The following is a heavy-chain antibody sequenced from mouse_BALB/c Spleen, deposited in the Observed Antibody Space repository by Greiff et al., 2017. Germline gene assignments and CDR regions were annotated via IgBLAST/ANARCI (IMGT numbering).Heavy chain of an antibody. CDR3: ARGGSSGYFDY. CDR2: IYPGNVNT. D-gene: IGHD3-1*01. J-gene: IGHJ2*01. V-gene: IGHV1S56*01. Sequence: QVQLKQSGPELVKPGASVRISCKASGYTFTSYYIHWVKQRPGQGLEWIGWIYPGNVNTKYNEKFKGKATLTADKSSSTAYMQLSSLTSEDSAVYFCARGGSSGYFDYWGQGTTLTVSS. CDR1: GYTFTSYY.